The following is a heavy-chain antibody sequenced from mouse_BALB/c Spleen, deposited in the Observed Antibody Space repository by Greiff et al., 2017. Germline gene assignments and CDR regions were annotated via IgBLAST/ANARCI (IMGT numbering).Heavy chain of an antibody. V-gene: IGHV5-6-5*01. CDR1: GFTFSSYA. CDR2: ISSGGST. D-gene: IGHD2-4*01. CDR3: ARDYDWFAY. Sequence: EVQGVESGGGLVKPGGSLKLSCAASGFTFSSYAMSWVRQTPEKRLEWVASISSGGSTYYPDSVKGRFTISRDNARNILYLQMSSLRSEDTAMYYCARDYDWFAYWGQGTLVTVSA. J-gene: IGHJ3*01.